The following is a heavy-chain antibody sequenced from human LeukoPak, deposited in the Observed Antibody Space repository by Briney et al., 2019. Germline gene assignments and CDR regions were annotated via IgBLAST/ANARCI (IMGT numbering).Heavy chain of an antibody. CDR2: ISAYNGNT. CDR3: AGGRVEYSSSLGGGADYYYYMDV. Sequence: ASVKVSCTASGYTFAGYYIHWVRQAPGQGLEWVGWISAYNGNTNYAQKLQGRVTMTTDTSASTAYMELRSLRSDDTAVYYCAGGRVEYSSSLGGGADYYYYMDVWGKGTTVTVSS. CDR1: GYTFAGYY. J-gene: IGHJ6*03. D-gene: IGHD6-6*01. V-gene: IGHV1-18*04.